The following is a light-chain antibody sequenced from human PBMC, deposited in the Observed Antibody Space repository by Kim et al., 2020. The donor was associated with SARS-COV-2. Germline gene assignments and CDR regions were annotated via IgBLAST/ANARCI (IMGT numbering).Light chain of an antibody. CDR3: QAWDSSIVV. V-gene: IGLV3-1*01. CDR1: KLGDKY. J-gene: IGLJ3*02. Sequence: SYELTQPPSVSVSPGQTASITCSGDKLGDKYARWFQQKPGQSPVLVIYQDSKRPSGIPERFSGSNSGNTATLTISGTQAMDEADYYCQAWDSSIVVFGGG. CDR2: QDS.